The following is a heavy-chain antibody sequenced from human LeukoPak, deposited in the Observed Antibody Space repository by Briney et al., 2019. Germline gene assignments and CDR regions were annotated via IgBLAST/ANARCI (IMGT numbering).Heavy chain of an antibody. CDR3: ARGGYCSGGSCETWFDP. CDR2: IYYSGST. Sequence: SETLSLTCTVSGGSVSSGSYYWSWIRQPPGKGLEWVGYIYYSGSTNYNPSLKSRVTISVDTSKNQFSLKLSSVTAADTAVYYCARGGYCSGGSCETWFDPWGQGTLVTVSS. CDR1: GGSVSSGSYY. J-gene: IGHJ5*02. V-gene: IGHV4-61*01. D-gene: IGHD2-15*01.